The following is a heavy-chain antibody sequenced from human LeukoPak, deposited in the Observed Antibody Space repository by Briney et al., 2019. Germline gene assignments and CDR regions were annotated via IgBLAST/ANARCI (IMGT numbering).Heavy chain of an antibody. CDR1: GFTFSNTW. CDR2: INQDGGTR. D-gene: IGHD3-3*01. Sequence: GGSLRLSCAASGFTFSNTWMAWVRQAPGKGLEWVANINQDGGTRQYADSVRGRFTISRDNAKNSLYLEMNSLRAEDTGLYHCARDTKGNLDYWGQGTLVTVSS. CDR3: ARDTKGNLDY. J-gene: IGHJ4*02. V-gene: IGHV3-7*01.